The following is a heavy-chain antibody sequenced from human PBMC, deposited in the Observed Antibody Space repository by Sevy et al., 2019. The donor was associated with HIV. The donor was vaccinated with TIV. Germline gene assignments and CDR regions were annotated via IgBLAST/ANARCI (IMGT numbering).Heavy chain of an antibody. CDR2: LSFGCGEI. CDR3: AREGCTKPHDY. J-gene: IGHJ4*02. CDR1: GFTFSKYS. D-gene: IGHD2-8*01. V-gene: IGHV3-23*01. Sequence: VGSLRLSCAASGFTFSKYSMSWVRQPPGKGLEWVSTLSFGCGEINYADSVKGRFTISRDNSKSSVYLQMNNLRPEDTAVYYCAREGCTKPHDYCGQGTLVTVSS.